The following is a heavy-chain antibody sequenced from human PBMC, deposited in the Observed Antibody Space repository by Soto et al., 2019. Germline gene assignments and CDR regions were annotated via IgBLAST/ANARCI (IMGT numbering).Heavy chain of an antibody. CDR3: AKIPSRGMIFGAGS. Sequence: GGSLRLSCAASGFIFRNHVLNWVRQAPGKGLEWVSAIDNSGDGSFYADSVKGRFIISRDNSKDTVFLHMNNLRPEDTAFYYCAKIPSRGMIFGAGSWGQGTLVTVSS. CDR1: GFIFRNHV. J-gene: IGHJ5*02. D-gene: IGHD3-3*01. V-gene: IGHV3-23*05. CDR2: IDNSGDGS.